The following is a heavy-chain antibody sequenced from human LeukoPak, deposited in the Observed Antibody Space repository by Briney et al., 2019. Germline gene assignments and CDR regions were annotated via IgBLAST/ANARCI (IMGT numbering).Heavy chain of an antibody. V-gene: IGHV4-59*08. CDR1: GGSISSYY. CDR2: IYYSGST. J-gene: IGHJ4*02. CDR3: ARTEYYYDSSGSSNYFDY. D-gene: IGHD3-22*01. Sequence: SETLSLTCTDCGGSISSYYWSWIRQPPGTGLEWIGYIYYSGSTNYNPSLKNRVTISVHTSKNQFSLKLSSVTAADTAVYYCARTEYYYDSSGSSNYFDYWGQGTLVTVSS.